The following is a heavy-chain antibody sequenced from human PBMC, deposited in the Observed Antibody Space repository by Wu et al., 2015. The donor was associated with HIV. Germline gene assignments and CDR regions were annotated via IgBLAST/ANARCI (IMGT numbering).Heavy chain of an antibody. J-gene: IGHJ5*02. CDR3: ARGGDISNPRGWLDP. V-gene: IGHV1-69*05. Sequence: QVQLVQSGAEVKKPGSSVKVSCRASGGTFITYAISWVRQAPGQGLEWMGGIIPIFGSANYAQKFQGRVTITTDESTSTAYMELSSLRSEDTAVYYCARGGDISNPRGWLDPWGQGTLVTVSS. CDR2: IIPIFGSA. CDR1: GGTFITYA. D-gene: IGHD3-9*01.